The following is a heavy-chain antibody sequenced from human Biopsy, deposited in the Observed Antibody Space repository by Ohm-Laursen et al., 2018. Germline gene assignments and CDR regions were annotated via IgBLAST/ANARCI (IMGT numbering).Heavy chain of an antibody. D-gene: IGHD5-12*01. CDR2: INQSGST. V-gene: IGHV4-34*01. Sequence: SETLSLTCAVYGESFNGYSWSRIRQTPGKGLEWIGEINQSGSTKYNPSLKRGATLSADSSNSQFSLRLTSVTAADTAIYYCARGSGYFKLDVWGQGTTVTVSS. CDR3: ARGSGYFKLDV. J-gene: IGHJ6*02. CDR1: GESFNGYS.